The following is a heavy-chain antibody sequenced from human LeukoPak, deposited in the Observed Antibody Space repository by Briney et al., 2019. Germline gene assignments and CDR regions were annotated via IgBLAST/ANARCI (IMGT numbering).Heavy chain of an antibody. J-gene: IGHJ4*02. V-gene: IGHV1-46*01. CDR1: GFTFSNYY. Sequence: ASVKVSCKASGFTFSNYYMHWVRQAPGLGLEWMGISNPSGGRTSFAQKFQGRLTMTRDTSTSTIYMDLSSLRPEDTAVYYCARDKSNGGNSATFDYWGQGTLVIVSS. CDR3: ARDKSNGGNSATFDY. D-gene: IGHD4-23*01. CDR2: SNPSGGRT.